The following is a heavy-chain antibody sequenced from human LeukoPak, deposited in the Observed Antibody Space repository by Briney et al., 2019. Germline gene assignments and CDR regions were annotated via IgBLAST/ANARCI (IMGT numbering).Heavy chain of an antibody. CDR1: GFTFSSYA. CDR2: ISGSGGST. Sequence: GGSLRLSCAASGFTFSSYAMSWVRQAPGKGLEWVSAISGSGGSTYYADSVKGRFTISRDNAKNSLYLHMNSLRAEDTAVYYCARTKNSGYYYDYFDYWGQGTLVTVSS. D-gene: IGHD3-22*01. CDR3: ARTKNSGYYYDYFDY. V-gene: IGHV3-23*01. J-gene: IGHJ4*02.